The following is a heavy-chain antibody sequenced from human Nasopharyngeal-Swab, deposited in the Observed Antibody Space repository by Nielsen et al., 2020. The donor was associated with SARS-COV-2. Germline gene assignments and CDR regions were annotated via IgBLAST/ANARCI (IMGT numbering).Heavy chain of an antibody. V-gene: IGHV3-7*03. J-gene: IGHJ2*01. CDR3: ARGGIVGASTYWYFDV. D-gene: IGHD1-26*01. Sequence: GGSLRLSCAASGFRFDSYAMSWVRQAPGKGLEWVASIRQDGAEIYYVDSVKGRFAISRDNAKNSLYLQMNSLRADDTALYYCARGGIVGASTYWYFDVWGRGTPVTVSS. CDR2: IRQDGAEI. CDR1: GFRFDSYA.